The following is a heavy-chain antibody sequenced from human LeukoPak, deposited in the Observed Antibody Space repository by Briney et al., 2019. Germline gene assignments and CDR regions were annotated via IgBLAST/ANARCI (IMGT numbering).Heavy chain of an antibody. J-gene: IGHJ4*02. CDR1: GFTFSRYW. CDR3: AASITMFDY. V-gene: IGHV3-7*02. Sequence: GGSLRLSRAASGFTFSRYWMSWVRQAPGKGLEWVANIKEDGSVKYYVESVKGRFTISRDNAKNSLYLQMNSLRAEDTAVYYCAASITMFDYWGQGTLVTVSS. D-gene: IGHD3-10*01. CDR2: IKEDGSVK.